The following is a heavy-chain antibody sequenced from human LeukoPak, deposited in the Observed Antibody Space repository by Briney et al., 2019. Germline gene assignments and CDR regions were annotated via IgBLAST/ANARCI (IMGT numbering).Heavy chain of an antibody. J-gene: IGHJ6*03. V-gene: IGHV1-69*01. CDR2: IIPIFGTA. CDR1: GGTFSSYA. CDR3: ARADRLMSYYYYMDV. D-gene: IGHD2-8*01. Sequence: SVKVSCTASGGTFSSYAISWVREGPGQGLEWMGGIIPIFGTANYAQKFQGRVTTSPDESTSKAYLELSSLRSEATAVYYCARADRLMSYYYYMDVWGKGTTVTVSS.